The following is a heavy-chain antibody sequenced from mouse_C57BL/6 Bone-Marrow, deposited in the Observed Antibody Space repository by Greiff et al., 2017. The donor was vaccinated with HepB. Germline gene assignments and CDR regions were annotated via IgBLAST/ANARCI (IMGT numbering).Heavy chain of an antibody. D-gene: IGHD1-1*01. CDR1: GFTFSSYA. CDR2: ISDGGSYT. CDR3: ARYYGSSHWYFDV. V-gene: IGHV5-4*01. J-gene: IGHJ1*03. Sequence: EVQGVESGGGLVKPGGSLKLSCAASGFTFSSYAMSWVRQTPEKRLEWVATISDGGSYTYYPDNVKGRFTISRDNAKNNLYRQMSHLKSEDTAMYYCARYYGSSHWYFDVWGTGTTVTVSS.